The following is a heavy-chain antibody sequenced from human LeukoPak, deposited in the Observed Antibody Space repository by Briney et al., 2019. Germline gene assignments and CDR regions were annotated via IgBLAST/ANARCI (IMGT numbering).Heavy chain of an antibody. V-gene: IGHV4-30-2*01. Sequence: SQTLSLTCAVSGGSISSGGYSWSWIRQPPGKGLEWIGYIYHSGSTYYNPSLKSRVTTSVDRSKNQFSLKLSSVTAADTAVYYCARVKWRCSSTSCPTFDYWGQGTLVTVSS. J-gene: IGHJ4*02. CDR3: ARVKWRCSSTSCPTFDY. CDR1: GGSISSGGYS. CDR2: IYHSGST. D-gene: IGHD2-2*01.